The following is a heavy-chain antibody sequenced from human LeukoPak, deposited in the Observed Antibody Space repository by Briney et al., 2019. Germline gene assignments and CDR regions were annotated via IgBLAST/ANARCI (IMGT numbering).Heavy chain of an antibody. J-gene: IGHJ4*02. V-gene: IGHV1-2*06. CDR2: INPNSGGT. CDR3: ARGTIFGVVIPDLYYFDY. D-gene: IGHD3-3*01. Sequence: ASVKVSCKASGYTFTSYGISWVRQAPGQGLEWMGRINPNSGGTNYAQKFQGRVTMTRDTSISTAYMELSRLRSDDTAVYYCARGTIFGVVIPDLYYFDYWGQGTLVTVSS. CDR1: GYTFTSYG.